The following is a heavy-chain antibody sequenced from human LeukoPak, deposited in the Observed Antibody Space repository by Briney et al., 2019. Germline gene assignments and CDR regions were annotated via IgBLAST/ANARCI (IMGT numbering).Heavy chain of an antibody. D-gene: IGHD3-10*01. CDR3: ASLWFGELSRDY. Sequence: ASVKVSCKASGYTFTSYYMHWVRQAPGQGLEWMGIINPSGGSTSYAQKFQGRVTMTRDTSTSTVYMELSSLRSEDTAVYYCASLWFGELSRDYWGQRTLVTVSS. J-gene: IGHJ4*02. CDR1: GYTFTSYY. CDR2: INPSGGST. V-gene: IGHV1-46*01.